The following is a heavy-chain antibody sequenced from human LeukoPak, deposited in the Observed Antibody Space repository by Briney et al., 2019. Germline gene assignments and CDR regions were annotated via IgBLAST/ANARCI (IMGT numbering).Heavy chain of an antibody. CDR3: AKRPQLLWFGQGKNDAFDL. J-gene: IGHJ3*01. CDR2: IWYDGSNK. D-gene: IGHD3-10*01. CDR1: GFTFSSYG. V-gene: IGHV3-33*06. Sequence: PGGSLRLSCAASGFTFSSYGMHWVRQAPGKRLEWVAVIWYDGSNKYYADSVKGRFTISRDNSKNTLYLQMNSPRAEDTAVYYCAKRPQLLWFGQGKNDAFDLWGQGTMVIVSS.